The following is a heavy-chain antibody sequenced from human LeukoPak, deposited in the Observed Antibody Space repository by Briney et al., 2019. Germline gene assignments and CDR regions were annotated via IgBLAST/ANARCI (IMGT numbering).Heavy chain of an antibody. CDR2: ISSSGSTI. J-gene: IGHJ4*02. Sequence: PGGSLRLSCAASGFTFSSYEMNWVRQAPGKGLEWVSYISSSGSTIYYADSVKGRFTISRDNAKNSLYLQMNSLRAEDTALYYCAKDVFYGSGSSNFDYWGQGTLVTVSS. CDR1: GFTFSSYE. V-gene: IGHV3-48*03. D-gene: IGHD3-10*01. CDR3: AKDVFYGSGSSNFDY.